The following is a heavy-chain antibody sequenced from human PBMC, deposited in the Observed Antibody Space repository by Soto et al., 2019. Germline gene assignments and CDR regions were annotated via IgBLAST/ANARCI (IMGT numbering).Heavy chain of an antibody. CDR1: GGSISSGGYY. J-gene: IGHJ6*02. CDR2: IYSSGNT. CDR3: ARENTAMVTAMDV. V-gene: IGHV4-31*03. D-gene: IGHD5-18*01. Sequence: SATLSLTCTVSGGSISSGGYYWSWIRQHPGKGLEWIVYIYSSGNTYYNPSLKSRVTISVDTSKNHSSLKLSSVTAADTAVYYCARENTAMVTAMDVWGQGTTVPVSS.